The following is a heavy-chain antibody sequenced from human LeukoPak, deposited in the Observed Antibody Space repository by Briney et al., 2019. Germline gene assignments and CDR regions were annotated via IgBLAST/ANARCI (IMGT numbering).Heavy chain of an antibody. CDR1: GFTFSSYA. J-gene: IGHJ4*02. CDR2: ISGRGDST. V-gene: IGHV3-23*01. D-gene: IGHD3-22*01. CDR3: AKFVNYDSTGLKTAFDY. Sequence: PGGSLRLSCAASGFTFSSYAMNWVRQAPGKGLEWVSTISGRGDSTYYADSVKGRFTISSDNSKNTLFLQMNSLRAEDTAVYYCAKFVNYDSTGLKTAFDYWGQGTLVTVSS.